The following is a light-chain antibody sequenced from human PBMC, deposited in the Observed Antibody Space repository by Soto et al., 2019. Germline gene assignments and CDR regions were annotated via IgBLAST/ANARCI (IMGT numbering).Light chain of an antibody. CDR1: QSVSNN. Sequence: EIVMTHSPATLSVSPGERATLSCRASQSVSNNLAWYQQTPGQAPMLLIYGASTRATGIPARFSGSGSGTEFTLTISSLQSEDFAVYYCQQYNNWPLYTFGQGTKLEIK. CDR3: QQYNNWPLYT. J-gene: IGKJ2*01. CDR2: GAS. V-gene: IGKV3-15*01.